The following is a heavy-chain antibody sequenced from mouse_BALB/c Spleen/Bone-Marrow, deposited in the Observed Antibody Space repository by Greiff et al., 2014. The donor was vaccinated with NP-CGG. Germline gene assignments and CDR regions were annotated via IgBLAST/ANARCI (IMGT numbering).Heavy chain of an antibody. Sequence: VQLQQSGADLVKPGASVKLSCTTSGFNITDTFMHWVKQRPEQGLEWIGRIDPASGNTKYDPKFQGKATITADTSSNKVSLQLSGLTSEDTAFYYCAYDAPFTYWGQGTLVTVSA. CDR2: IDPASGNT. J-gene: IGHJ3*01. CDR1: GFNITDTF. CDR3: AYDAPFTY. D-gene: IGHD2-3*01. V-gene: IGHV14-3*02.